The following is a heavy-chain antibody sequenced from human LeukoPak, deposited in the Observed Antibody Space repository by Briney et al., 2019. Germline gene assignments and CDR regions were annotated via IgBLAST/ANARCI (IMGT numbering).Heavy chain of an antibody. CDR1: TYTFTRYG. Sequence: ASVKVSCKASTYTFTRYGISWVRQAPGQGLEWMGWISGYNGNTNYAQKFLGRVSMTADTATSTAYMQLRSLTSDDTAMYYCARSGRGTYYYFDLWGQGTLVTVSS. CDR3: ARSGRGTYYYFDL. J-gene: IGHJ4*02. CDR2: ISGYNGNT. D-gene: IGHD5-12*01. V-gene: IGHV1-18*01.